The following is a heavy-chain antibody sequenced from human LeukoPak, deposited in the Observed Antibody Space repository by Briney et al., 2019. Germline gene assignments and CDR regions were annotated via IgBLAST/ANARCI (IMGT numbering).Heavy chain of an antibody. CDR2: ISGSGGST. V-gene: IGHV3-23*01. J-gene: IGHJ3*01. CDR1: GFTFSSYA. D-gene: IGHD1-26*01. Sequence: GGSLRLSCAASGFTFSSYAMSWVRQAPGKGLEWVSSISGSGGSTYYADSVKGRFTISRGNSKNTLYLQMNSLRSDDTAMYYCARVRVGATGSLDVFNLWGQGTMVTVSS. CDR3: ARVRVGATGSLDVFNL.